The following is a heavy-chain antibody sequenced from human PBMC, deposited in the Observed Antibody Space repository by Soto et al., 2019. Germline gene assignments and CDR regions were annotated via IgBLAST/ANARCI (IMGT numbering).Heavy chain of an antibody. V-gene: IGHV4-4*07. Sequence: QVQLQESGPGLVKPSETLSLTCTVSGGSISSYYWSWIRQPAGKGLEWIGRIYTSGSTNYNPSLKSRVTMSVDTSKNQFSLKLSSVTAADTAVYYCARAYRYCSSTGCYRGWFDPWGQGTLVTVSS. CDR2: IYTSGST. D-gene: IGHD2-2*02. CDR1: GGSISSYY. CDR3: ARAYRYCSSTGCYRGWFDP. J-gene: IGHJ5*02.